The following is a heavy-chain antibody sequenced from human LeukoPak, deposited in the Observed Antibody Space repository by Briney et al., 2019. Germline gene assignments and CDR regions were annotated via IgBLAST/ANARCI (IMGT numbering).Heavy chain of an antibody. Sequence: GGSLRLSCAVSGFTVSGNYMSWIRQAPGKGLEWVSYISSSGSTIYYADSVKGRFTVSRDNAKNSLYLQMNSLRAEDTAVYYCAELGIMIGGVWGKGTTVTISS. D-gene: IGHD3-16*01. V-gene: IGHV3-11*04. J-gene: IGHJ6*04. CDR3: AELGIMIGGV. CDR1: GFTVSGNY. CDR2: ISSSGSTI.